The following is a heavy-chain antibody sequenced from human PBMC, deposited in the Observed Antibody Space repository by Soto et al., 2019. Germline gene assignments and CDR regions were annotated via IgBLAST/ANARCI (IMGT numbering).Heavy chain of an antibody. Sequence: SETLSLTCTVSGGSISSSSYYWGWIRQPPGKGLEWIGSIYYSGSTYYNPSLKSRITISVDTSKNQFSLKLSSVTAADTAVYYCACIFSGGYGYGFYYYGMDVWGQGTTVT. CDR1: GGSISSSSYY. V-gene: IGHV4-39*01. CDR3: ACIFSGGYGYGFYYYGMDV. J-gene: IGHJ6*02. D-gene: IGHD5-18*01. CDR2: IYYSGST.